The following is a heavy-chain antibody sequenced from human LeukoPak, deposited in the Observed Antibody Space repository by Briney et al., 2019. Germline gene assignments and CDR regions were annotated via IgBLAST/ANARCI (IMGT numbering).Heavy chain of an antibody. CDR2: ISAYNGNT. V-gene: IGHV1-18*04. CDR3: ARITNWEPLDY. CDR1: GYTFTGYY. J-gene: IGHJ4*02. D-gene: IGHD7-27*01. Sequence: ASVKVSCKASGYTFTGYYMHWVRQAPGQGLEWMGWISAYNGNTNYAQKLQGRVTMTTDTSTSTAYMELRSLRSDDTAVYYCARITNWEPLDYWGQGTLVTVSA.